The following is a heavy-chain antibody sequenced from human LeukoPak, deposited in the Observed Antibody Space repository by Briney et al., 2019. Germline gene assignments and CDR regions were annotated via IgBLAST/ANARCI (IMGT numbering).Heavy chain of an antibody. V-gene: IGHV1-69*01. D-gene: IGHD3-22*01. CDR2: IIPIFGTA. CDR1: GGTFSSYA. J-gene: IGHJ6*02. Sequence: SVKVSCKASGGTFSSYAISWVRQAPGQGLEWMGGIIPIFGTANYAQKFQGRVMITADESTSTAYMELSSLRSEDTAVYYCARGHYYDSSGYYSYYYYGMDVWGQGTTVTVS. CDR3: ARGHYYDSSGYYSYYYYGMDV.